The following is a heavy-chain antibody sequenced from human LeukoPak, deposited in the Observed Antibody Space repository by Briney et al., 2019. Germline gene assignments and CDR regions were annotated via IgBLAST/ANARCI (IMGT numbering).Heavy chain of an antibody. J-gene: IGHJ6*03. D-gene: IGHD6-13*01. CDR3: ARGAGNYYYYMDV. CDR1: GYTFTSYG. V-gene: IGHV1-18*01. Sequence: ASVKVSCKASGYTFTSYGISWVRQAPGQGLEGMGWISAYNGNTKYAQRLQGRVTMTTDTSTTTAYVELRSLRSEDTAVYYCARGAGNYYYYMDVWGKGTTVTVSS. CDR2: ISAYNGNT.